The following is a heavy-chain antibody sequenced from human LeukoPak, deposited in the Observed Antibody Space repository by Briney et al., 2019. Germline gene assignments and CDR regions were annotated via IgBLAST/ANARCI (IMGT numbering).Heavy chain of an antibody. CDR1: GFTFSSYW. V-gene: IGHV3-7*03. CDR3: ARDSVEMATNDAFDI. Sequence: SGGSLRLSCAASGFTFSSYWMSWVRQAPGKGLEWVANIKTDGSLIYYVDSVKGRFTISRDNAKNSLYLQMNSLRVEDTAVYYCARDSVEMATNDAFDIWGQGTMVTVSS. D-gene: IGHD5-24*01. J-gene: IGHJ3*02. CDR2: IKTDGSLI.